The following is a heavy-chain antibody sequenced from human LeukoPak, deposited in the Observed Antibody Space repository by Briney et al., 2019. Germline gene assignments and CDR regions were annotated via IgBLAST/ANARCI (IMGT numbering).Heavy chain of an antibody. D-gene: IGHD3-10*01. CDR1: GGSISRGSYY. Sequence: SETLSLTCTVSGGSISRGSYYWSWIRQPAGKGLEWIGRIYTSGSTNYNPSLKSRVTISVDTSKNQFSLKLSSVTAADTAVYYCARDPLRGVIIRGRAGDAFDIWGQGTMVTVSS. CDR2: IYTSGST. J-gene: IGHJ3*02. CDR3: ARDPLRGVIIRGRAGDAFDI. V-gene: IGHV4-61*02.